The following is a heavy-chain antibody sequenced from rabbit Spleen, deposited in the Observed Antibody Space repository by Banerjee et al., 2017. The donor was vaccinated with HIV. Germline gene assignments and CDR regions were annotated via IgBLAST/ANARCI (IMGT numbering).Heavy chain of an antibody. CDR2: IYTSSGNT. CDR3: ARENGVGDNRYDGEFSL. CDR1: GFSFSSGYD. Sequence: QSLEESGGDLVKPGASLTLTCTASGFSFSSGYDMCWVRQAPGKGLEWIGCIYTSSGNTWYASWAKGRFTITRSTSLNTVTLQLNSLTAADTATYFCARENGVGDNRYDGEFSLWGPGTLVTVS. J-gene: IGHJ4*01. V-gene: IGHV1S40*01. D-gene: IGHD2-1*01.